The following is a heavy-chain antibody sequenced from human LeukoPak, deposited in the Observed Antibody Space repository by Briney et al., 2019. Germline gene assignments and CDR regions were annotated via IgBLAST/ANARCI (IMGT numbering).Heavy chain of an antibody. Sequence: GGSLRLSCAASGFTFSGSALHWVRQASGKGLEWVSYISSSSSTIYYADSVKGRFTISRDNAKNSLYLQMNSLRAEDTAVYYCARGGGYSYGIFDYWGQGTLVTVSS. CDR2: ISSSSSTI. D-gene: IGHD5-18*01. CDR3: ARGGGYSYGIFDY. V-gene: IGHV3-48*01. CDR1: GFTFSGSA. J-gene: IGHJ4*02.